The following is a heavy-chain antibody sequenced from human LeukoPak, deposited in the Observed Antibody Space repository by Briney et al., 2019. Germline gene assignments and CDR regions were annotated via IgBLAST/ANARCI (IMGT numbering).Heavy chain of an antibody. Sequence: GGFLRLSCAASGFTFSSYGMHWVRQAPGKGLEWVAVISYDGSNKYYADSVKGRFTISRDNSKNTLYLQMNSLRAEDTAVYYCAKEVAAASGGIYWGQGTLVTVSS. J-gene: IGHJ4*02. D-gene: IGHD6-13*01. CDR1: GFTFSSYG. CDR3: AKEVAAASGGIY. V-gene: IGHV3-30*18. CDR2: ISYDGSNK.